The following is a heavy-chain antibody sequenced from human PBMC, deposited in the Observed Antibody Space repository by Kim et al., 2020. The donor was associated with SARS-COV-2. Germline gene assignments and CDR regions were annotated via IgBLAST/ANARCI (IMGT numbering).Heavy chain of an antibody. CDR1: GGSISSYY. V-gene: IGHV4-59*08. D-gene: IGHD2-2*01. J-gene: IGHJ3*02. CDR3: ARHTPVPAALPMGLDAFDI. CDR2: IYYSGST. Sequence: SETLSLTCTVSGGSISSYYWSWIRQPPGKGLEWIGYIYYSGSTNYNPSLKSRVTISVDTSKNQFSLKLSSVTAADTAVYYCARHTPVPAALPMGLDAFDIWGQGTMVTVSS.